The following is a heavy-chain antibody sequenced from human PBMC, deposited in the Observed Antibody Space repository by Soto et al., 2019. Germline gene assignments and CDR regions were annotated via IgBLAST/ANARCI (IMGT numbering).Heavy chain of an antibody. CDR1: GFTFSDYY. CDR3: ARVSRTNETPFYYYYGMDV. CDR2: ISSSSSYT. V-gene: IGHV3-11*05. D-gene: IGHD2-2*01. Sequence: LRLSCAASGFTFSDYYMSWIRQAPGKGLEWVSYISSSSSYTNYADSVKGRFTISRDNAKNSLYLQMNSLRAEDTAVYYCARVSRTNETPFYYYYGMDVWGQGTTVTVSS. J-gene: IGHJ6*02.